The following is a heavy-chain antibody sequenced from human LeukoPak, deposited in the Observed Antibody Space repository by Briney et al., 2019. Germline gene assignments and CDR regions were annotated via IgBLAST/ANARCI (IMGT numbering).Heavy chain of an antibody. CDR2: IYSGGST. CDR3: ARERCSSTSCTASDAFDI. CDR1: GGSFSGYY. J-gene: IGHJ3*02. V-gene: IGHV3-66*01. D-gene: IGHD2-2*01. Sequence: PSETLSLTCAVYGGSFSGYYWSWIRQPPGKGLEWVSVIYSGGSTYYADSVKGRFTISRDNSKNTLYLQMNSLRAEDTAVYYCARERCSSTSCTASDAFDIWGQGTMVTVSS.